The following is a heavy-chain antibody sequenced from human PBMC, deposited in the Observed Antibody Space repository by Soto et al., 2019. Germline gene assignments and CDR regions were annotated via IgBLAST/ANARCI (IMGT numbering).Heavy chain of an antibody. Sequence: ASVKVSCKASGYTFTSYGISWVRQAPGQGLEWMGWINAGNGNTKYSQKIQGRVTITRDTSASTAYMELSSLRSEDTVVYYCARVVAGLGFDYWGQGTLVTVSS. CDR2: INAGNGNT. CDR3: ARVVAGLGFDY. J-gene: IGHJ4*02. V-gene: IGHV1-18*01. D-gene: IGHD6-19*01. CDR1: GYTFTSYG.